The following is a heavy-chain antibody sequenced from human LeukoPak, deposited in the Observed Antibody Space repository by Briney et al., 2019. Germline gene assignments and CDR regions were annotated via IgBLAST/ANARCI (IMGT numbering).Heavy chain of an antibody. CDR1: GDSIKTYY. CDR3: AAGGGYSSAWSL. Sequence: SETLSLTCSVSGDSIKTYYWNWLRQPPGKGLKWIANIYYSGITGYNPSLRSRVTMSVDTSTNQVSLNLNSVTTADTAVYYCAAGGGYSSAWSLWGQGTLVTVSS. V-gene: IGHV4-59*01. CDR2: IYYSGIT. D-gene: IGHD6-13*01. J-gene: IGHJ4*02.